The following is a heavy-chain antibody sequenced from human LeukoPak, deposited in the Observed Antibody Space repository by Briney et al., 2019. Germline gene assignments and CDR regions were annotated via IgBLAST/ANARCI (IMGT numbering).Heavy chain of an antibody. D-gene: IGHD6-19*01. V-gene: IGHV3-9*01. CDR1: GFTFSIYW. J-gene: IGHJ4*02. CDR2: ISWNSGTI. CDR3: AKDNRRHYTSGPNPDSLH. Sequence: GGSLRLSCAASGFTFSIYWMHWVRQPPGKGLEWVSGISWNSGTIDYADSVRGRFTISRDNAKNSLYLQMDSLRVEDTAFYYCAKDNRRHYTSGPNPDSLHWGQGALVTVSS.